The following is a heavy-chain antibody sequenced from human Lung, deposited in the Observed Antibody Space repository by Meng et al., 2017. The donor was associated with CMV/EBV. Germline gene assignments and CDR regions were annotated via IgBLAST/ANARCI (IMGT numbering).Heavy chain of an antibody. D-gene: IGHD2-2*01. CDR1: GFTFSSYA. Sequence: GGSLRLXXAASGFTFSSYAMHWVRQAPGKGLEWVAVISYDGSNKYYADSVKGRFTISRDNSKNTLYLQMNSLRAEDTAVYYCARGYCSSTSCYWGYYFDYWGQRXLVTVSS. CDR3: ARGYCSSTSCYWGYYFDY. CDR2: ISYDGSNK. J-gene: IGHJ4*02. V-gene: IGHV3-30-3*01.